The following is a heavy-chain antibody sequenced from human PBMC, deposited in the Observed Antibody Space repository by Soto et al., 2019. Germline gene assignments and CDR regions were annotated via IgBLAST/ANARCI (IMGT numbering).Heavy chain of an antibody. J-gene: IGHJ4*02. D-gene: IGHD5-12*01. CDR1: GYSISSGYY. Sequence: SETLSLTCAVSGYSISSGYYWGWLRQPPGKGLEWIGSIYHGGSTYYNPSLNSRVTLSIDMTNNHVSLILNSVTAADTAVYYCAREREDGYNPGDFDYWGQGTLVTVSS. V-gene: IGHV4-38-2*02. CDR3: AREREDGYNPGDFDY. CDR2: IYHGGST.